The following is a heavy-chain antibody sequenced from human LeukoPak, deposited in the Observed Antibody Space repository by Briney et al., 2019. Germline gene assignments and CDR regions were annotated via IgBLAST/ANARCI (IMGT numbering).Heavy chain of an antibody. CDR1: GFTFSSYG. CDR2: IWYDGSNK. CDR3: AREEVPAASLDY. J-gene: IGHJ4*02. D-gene: IGHD2-2*01. V-gene: IGHV3-33*01. Sequence: GRSLRLSCAASGFTFSSYGMHWVRQAPGKGLEWVAVIWYDGSNKYYADSVKGRFTISRDNSKNTLYLQMNSLRAEDMAVYYCAREEVPAASLDYWGQGTLVTVSS.